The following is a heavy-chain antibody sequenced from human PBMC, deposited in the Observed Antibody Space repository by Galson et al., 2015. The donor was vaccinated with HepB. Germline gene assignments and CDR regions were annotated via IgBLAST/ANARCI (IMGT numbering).Heavy chain of an antibody. CDR1: GYTFTGYY. J-gene: IGHJ6*02. CDR3: AREGEVSITGTTGSGYYGMDV. D-gene: IGHD1-7*01. V-gene: IGHV1-2*04. Sequence: SVKVSCKASGYTFTGYYMHWVRQAPGQGLEWMGWINPNSGGTNYAQKFQGWVTMTRDTSISTAYMELSRLRSDDTAVYYCAREGEVSITGTTGSGYYGMDVWGQGTTVTVSS. CDR2: INPNSGGT.